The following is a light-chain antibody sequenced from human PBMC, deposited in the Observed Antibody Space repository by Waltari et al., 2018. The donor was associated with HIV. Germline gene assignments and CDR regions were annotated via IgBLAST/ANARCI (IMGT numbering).Light chain of an antibody. CDR2: GNS. J-gene: IGLJ3*02. Sequence: QSVLTQPPSVPTAPGPRATISCTGSSSNIEAQYAVHRYQQLPGTAPKVLIYGNSDRPSGVPDRFSGSKSATSASLVITGLQAEDEGTYYCQSYDSSLSGWVFGGGTKLTVL. CDR1: SSNIEAQYA. V-gene: IGLV1-40*01. CDR3: QSYDSSLSGWV.